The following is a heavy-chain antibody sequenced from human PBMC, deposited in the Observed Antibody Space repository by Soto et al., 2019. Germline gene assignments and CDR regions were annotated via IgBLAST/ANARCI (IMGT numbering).Heavy chain of an antibody. CDR1: GGLFSTYA. CDR3: ARGDSCYVGFNEI. Sequence: QEQLVQSGAEVKKSGSSVKVSCKASGGLFSTYAISWVRQAPGQGLEWMGGIIPVFATTYYAEKFEGRVTSTAAESTNTAYMELSSLRSEDTAMYYCARGDSCYVGFNEIWGQGTLVTVSS. J-gene: IGHJ4*02. D-gene: IGHD3-22*01. V-gene: IGHV1-69*01. CDR2: IIPVFATT.